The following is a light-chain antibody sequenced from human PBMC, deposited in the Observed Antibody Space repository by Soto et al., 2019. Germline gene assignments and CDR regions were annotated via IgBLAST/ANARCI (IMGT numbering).Light chain of an antibody. CDR1: QSVSSK. J-gene: IGKJ1*01. CDR2: GAS. CDR3: QQYYSTPPT. Sequence: EIVMTQSPATLSVSPGEGATLSCRASQSVSSKLAWYQQKPGQAPRLLIYGASTRATGIPARFSGSGSGTEFTLIISSLQSEDSAVYYCQQYYSTPPTFGQGTKVDIK. V-gene: IGKV3-15*01.